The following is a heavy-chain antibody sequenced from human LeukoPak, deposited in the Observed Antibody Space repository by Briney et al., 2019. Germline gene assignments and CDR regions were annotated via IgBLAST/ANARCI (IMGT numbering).Heavy chain of an antibody. CDR3: AREERHFYYDSSGYYSRDAFDI. CDR1: GGYISSGSYY. CDR2: IFACGIT. Sequence: TLSLTCTVSGGYISSGSYYWSWIRQPAEKGLGWIGRIFACGITNYNPSLRSRVTISVDTSKNQFSLKLSSVTAADTAVYYCAREERHFYYDSSGYYSRDAFDIWGQGTMVTVSS. J-gene: IGHJ3*02. D-gene: IGHD3-22*01. V-gene: IGHV4-61*02.